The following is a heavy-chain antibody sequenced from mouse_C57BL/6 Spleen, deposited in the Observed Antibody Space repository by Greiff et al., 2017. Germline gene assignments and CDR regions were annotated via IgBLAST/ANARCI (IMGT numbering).Heavy chain of an antibody. CDR3: ARKGNGKGDYFDY. CDR2: IWTGGGT. J-gene: IGHJ2*01. CDR1: GFSFTSSA. D-gene: IGHD2-1*01. Sequence: VQLVESGPGLVAPSQCLSITCTVSGFSFTSSAISWVRQPPGKGLEWLGVIWTGGGTNYNSALKSSQSISKDNSKSQFFLKMNSLQTEDTARYYYARKGNGKGDYFDYWGQGTTLTVSS. V-gene: IGHV2-9-1*01.